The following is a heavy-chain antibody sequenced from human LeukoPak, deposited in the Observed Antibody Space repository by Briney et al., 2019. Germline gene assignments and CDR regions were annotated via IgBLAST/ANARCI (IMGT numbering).Heavy chain of an antibody. J-gene: IGHJ4*02. D-gene: IGHD3-10*01. CDR3: ARRVGYCSSTSCQYYYGSGSYHPNYFDY. Sequence: SETLSLTCAVYGGSFSGYYWSWIRQPPGKGLEWIGEINHRGSTNYNPSLKSRVTISVDTSKNQFSLKLSSVTAADTAVYYCARRVGYCSSTSCQYYYGSGSYHPNYFDYWGQGTLVTVSS. V-gene: IGHV4-34*01. CDR2: INHRGST. CDR1: GGSFSGYY.